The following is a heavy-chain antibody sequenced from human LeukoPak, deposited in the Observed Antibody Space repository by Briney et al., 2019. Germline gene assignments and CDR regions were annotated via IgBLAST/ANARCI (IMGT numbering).Heavy chain of an antibody. Sequence: GGSLRLSCAASGFTVSSNYMSWVRQAPGKGLEWVSVVYSGGSTYYADSVKGRFTISRDNSKSTLYIQMNSLRAEDTAVYYCARDGQWGYYYDSSGYPFAWGQGTLVTVSS. J-gene: IGHJ5*02. V-gene: IGHV3-53*01. D-gene: IGHD3-22*01. CDR2: VYSGGST. CDR1: GFTVSSNY. CDR3: ARDGQWGYYYDSSGYPFA.